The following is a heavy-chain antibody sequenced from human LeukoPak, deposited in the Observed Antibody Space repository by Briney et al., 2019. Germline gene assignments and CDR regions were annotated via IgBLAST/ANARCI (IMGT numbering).Heavy chain of an antibody. CDR2: IYYSGST. CDR3: ARDTGRGTTDNWFDP. V-gene: IGHV4-30-4*08. D-gene: IGHD5-18*01. J-gene: IGHJ5*02. CDR1: GGSFSGYY. Sequence: SETLSLTCAVYGGSFSGYYWSWIRQPPGKGLEWIRYIYYSGSTYYNPSLKSRVTISVDTSKNQFSLKLSSVTAADTAVYYCARDTGRGTTDNWFDPWGQGTLVTVSS.